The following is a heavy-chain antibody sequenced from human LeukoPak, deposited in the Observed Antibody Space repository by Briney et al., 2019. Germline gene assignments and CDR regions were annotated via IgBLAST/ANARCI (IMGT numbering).Heavy chain of an antibody. D-gene: IGHD2-2*01. CDR1: GFTFSTYT. Sequence: GGSLRLSCAASGFTFSTYTMNWVRQAPGKGLEWVSSISSSGYYIYYADSVKGRFTISRDNAKNSLFLQMNSLRAEDTAVYYCSRTDCSITNCPVAMDVWGQGTTVTVSS. CDR3: SRTDCSITNCPVAMDV. J-gene: IGHJ6*02. CDR2: ISSSGYYI. V-gene: IGHV3-21*01.